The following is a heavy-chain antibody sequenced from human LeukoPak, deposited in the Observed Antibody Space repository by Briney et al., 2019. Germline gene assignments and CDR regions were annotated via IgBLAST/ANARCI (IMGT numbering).Heavy chain of an antibody. V-gene: IGHV3-23*01. CDR2: ISGSSSST. CDR3: AGAGFTFSDYFGSFFDY. J-gene: IGHJ4*02. CDR1: GFTFSSYG. D-gene: IGHD3-10*01. Sequence: GGSLRLSCAASGFTFSSYGMSWVRQAPGKGLEWVSAISGSSSSTYYADSVKGRFTISRDNAKNSLYLQMNSLRAEDTAVYYCAGAGFTFSDYFGSFFDYWGQGTLVTVSS.